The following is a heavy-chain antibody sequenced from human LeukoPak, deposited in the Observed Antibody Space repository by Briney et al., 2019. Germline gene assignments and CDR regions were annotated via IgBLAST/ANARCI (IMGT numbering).Heavy chain of an antibody. CDR1: GFNFGDFY. V-gene: IGHV3-11*04. CDR2: ISDRGSSK. Sequence: GGSLRLSCAASGFNFGDFYMSWIRQAPGKGLEFISYISDRGSSKDYVDSVRGQFTISRDNANNPLYLQMNTLRVEDTAIYYCARTIVGATVDWYFDLWGRGTPVTVSS. J-gene: IGHJ2*01. CDR3: ARTIVGATVDWYFDL. D-gene: IGHD1-26*01.